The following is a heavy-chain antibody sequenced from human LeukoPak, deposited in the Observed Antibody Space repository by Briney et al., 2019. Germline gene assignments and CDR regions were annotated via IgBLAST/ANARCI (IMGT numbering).Heavy chain of an antibody. Sequence: GASVKVSCKASGFTFSAYYMNWVRQAPGQGLEWMGRINSNTGGTNYAQKFQGRVTMTRNTSISTAYMELSSLRSEDTAVYYCARLTSSWTYWYFDLWGRGTLVTVSS. D-gene: IGHD6-13*01. CDR1: GFTFSAYY. CDR2: INSNTGGT. CDR3: ARLTSSWTYWYFDL. V-gene: IGHV1-2*06. J-gene: IGHJ2*01.